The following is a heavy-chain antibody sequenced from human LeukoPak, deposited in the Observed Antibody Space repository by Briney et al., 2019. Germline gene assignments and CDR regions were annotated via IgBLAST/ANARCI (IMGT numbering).Heavy chain of an antibody. Sequence: PGGSLRLSCAASGFTFTHSWMSSVRQAPGKGLERVANIKQDGSEKNYVDSVEGRFTISRDNAKNSISLQMNSLRGEDTAVYYCVRALGSSSADYWGQGTLVTVSS. D-gene: IGHD6-6*01. CDR3: VRALGSSSADY. CDR1: GFTFTHSW. CDR2: IKQDGSEK. V-gene: IGHV3-7*01. J-gene: IGHJ4*02.